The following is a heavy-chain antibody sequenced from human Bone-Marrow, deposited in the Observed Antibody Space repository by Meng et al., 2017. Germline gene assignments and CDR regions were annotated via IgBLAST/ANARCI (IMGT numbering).Heavy chain of an antibody. CDR1: GFTFSSYW. V-gene: IGHV3-7*01. CDR2: IKQDGSEK. J-gene: IGHJ4*02. Sequence: GSLRLPCAASGFTFSSYWMSWVRQAPGKGLEGVANIKQDGSEKYYVDSVKGRFTISRDNAKNSLYLQMNSLRAEDTAVYYCARTYYDFWSGYLDYWGQGTLVTVSS. CDR3: ARTYYDFWSGYLDY. D-gene: IGHD3-3*01.